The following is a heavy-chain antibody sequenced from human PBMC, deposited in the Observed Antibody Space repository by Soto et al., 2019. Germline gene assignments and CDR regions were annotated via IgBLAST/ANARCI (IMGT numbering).Heavy chain of an antibody. CDR1: GGSFSGYY. D-gene: IGHD1-7*01. CDR2: INHSGST. CDR3: ARSRQERELAGFDY. Sequence: QVQLQQWGAGLLKPSETLSLTCAVYGGSFSGYYWSWIRQPPGKGLEWIGEINHSGSTNYNPSLKSRVTISVDTSKNQFSLKLSSVTAADTAVYYCARSRQERELAGFDYWGQGTLVTVSS. V-gene: IGHV4-34*01. J-gene: IGHJ4*02.